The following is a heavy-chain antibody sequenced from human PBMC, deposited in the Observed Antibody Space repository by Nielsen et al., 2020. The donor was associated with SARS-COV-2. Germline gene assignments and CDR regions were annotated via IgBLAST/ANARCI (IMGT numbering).Heavy chain of an antibody. CDR2: ISWNSGSI. J-gene: IGHJ4*02. V-gene: IGHV3-9*01. CDR1: GFTFDDYA. Sequence: GGSLRLSCAASGFTFDDYAMHWVRQAPGKGLEWVSGISWNSGSIGYADSVKGRFTISRDNAKNSLYLQMNSLRAEDTALYYCAKGGGSYSGRDYWGQGTLVT. CDR3: AKGGGSYSGRDY. D-gene: IGHD1-26*01.